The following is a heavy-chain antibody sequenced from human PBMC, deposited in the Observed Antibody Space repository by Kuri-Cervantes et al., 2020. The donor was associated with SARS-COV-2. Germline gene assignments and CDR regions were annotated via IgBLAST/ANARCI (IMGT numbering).Heavy chain of an antibody. CDR1: GFTLSSYG. Sequence: GGSLRLSCAASGFTLSSYGMHWVRQAPDKGLEWVAVISYDGSNKYYADSVKGRFTISRDNSKNTLYLQMNSLRAADTAVYYCVIVDTAMVGFGDYWGQGTLVTVSS. V-gene: IGHV3-30*03. CDR2: ISYDGSNK. J-gene: IGHJ4*02. CDR3: VIVDTAMVGFGDY. D-gene: IGHD5-18*01.